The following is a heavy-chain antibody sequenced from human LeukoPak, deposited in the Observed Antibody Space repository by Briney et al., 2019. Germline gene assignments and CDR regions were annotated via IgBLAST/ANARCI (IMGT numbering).Heavy chain of an antibody. CDR3: ARDSPGIAAAAGENY. D-gene: IGHD6-13*01. CDR1: GFTFSSYG. CDR2: ISGSGGST. Sequence: QPGGTLRLSCAASGFTFSSYGMSWVRQAPGKGLEWVSAISGSGGSTYYADSVKGRFTISRDNAKNSLYLQMNSLRAEDTAVYYCARDSPGIAAAAGENYWGQGTLVTVSS. V-gene: IGHV3-23*01. J-gene: IGHJ4*02.